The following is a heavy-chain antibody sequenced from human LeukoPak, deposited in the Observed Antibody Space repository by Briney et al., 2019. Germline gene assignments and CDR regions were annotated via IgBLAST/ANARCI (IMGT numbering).Heavy chain of an antibody. CDR2: INPNSGGT. Sequence: GASVKVSCKASGYTFTGYYMHWVRQAPGQGLEWMGWINPNSGGTNYAQKFQGRGTMTRDTSISTAYMELSRLRSDDTAVYYCARDGDFWSGYPPHYYMDVWGKGTTVTVSS. CDR3: ARDGDFWSGYPPHYYMDV. D-gene: IGHD3-3*01. CDR1: GYTFTGYY. V-gene: IGHV1-2*02. J-gene: IGHJ6*03.